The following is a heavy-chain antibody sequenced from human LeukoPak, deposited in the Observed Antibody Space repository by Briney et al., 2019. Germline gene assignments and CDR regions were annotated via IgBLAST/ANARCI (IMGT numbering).Heavy chain of an antibody. CDR1: GYTFTSHD. D-gene: IGHD3-3*01. CDR3: ARDRTYYDFWSGPSRLAAFDI. CDR2: ISAYNGNT. V-gene: IGHV1-18*01. J-gene: IGHJ3*02. Sequence: ASVKVSCKASGYTFTSHDISWVRQAPGQGLEWMGWISAYNGNTNYAQKFQGRVTMTTDTSTSTASMELRSLRSDDTAVYYCARDRTYYDFWSGPSRLAAFDIWGQGTMVTVSS.